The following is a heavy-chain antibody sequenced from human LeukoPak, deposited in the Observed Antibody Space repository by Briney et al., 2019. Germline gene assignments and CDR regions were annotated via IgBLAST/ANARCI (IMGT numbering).Heavy chain of an antibody. CDR2: TNPSSGNT. D-gene: IGHD6-19*01. Sequence: GASVKVSCKASGYTFTNYDINWVRQATGQGLEWMGWTNPSSGNTGYAQKFQGRVTMTRNTSISTAYMELSSLRSEDTAVYYCATYGYTSGWYSNYWGQGTLVTVSS. V-gene: IGHV1-8*01. J-gene: IGHJ4*02. CDR1: GYTFTNYD. CDR3: ATYGYTSGWYSNY.